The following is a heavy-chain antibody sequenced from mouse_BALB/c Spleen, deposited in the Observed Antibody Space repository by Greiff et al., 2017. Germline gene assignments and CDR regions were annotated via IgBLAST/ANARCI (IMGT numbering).Heavy chain of an antibody. CDR2: IWAGGST. D-gene: IGHD1-1*01. V-gene: IGHV2-9*02. CDR1: GFSLTSYG. J-gene: IGHJ4*01. Sequence: QVQLKESGPGLVQPSQSLSITCTVSGFSLTSYGVHWVRQSPGKGLEWLGVIWAGGSTNYNSALMSRLSISKDNSKSQVFLKMNSLQTDDTAMYYCARAFITTHYYAMDYWGQGTSVTVSS. CDR3: ARAFITTHYYAMDY.